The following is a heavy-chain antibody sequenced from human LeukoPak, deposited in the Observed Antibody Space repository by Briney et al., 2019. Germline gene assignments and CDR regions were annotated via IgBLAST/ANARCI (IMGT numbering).Heavy chain of an antibody. V-gene: IGHV4-39*01. CDR2: MYYDGST. D-gene: IGHD1-26*01. Sequence: SETLSLTCTVSGGSIYSTTFYWGWIRQPPGKGLEWIGSMYYDGSTYHNPSLKSRVTISVDTSDNQFSLKLTSVTAADTAVYFCARRSDSGSDDGEDYFDYWGQGTLVTVSS. CDR3: ARRSDSGSDDGEDYFDY. J-gene: IGHJ4*02. CDR1: GGSIYSTTFY.